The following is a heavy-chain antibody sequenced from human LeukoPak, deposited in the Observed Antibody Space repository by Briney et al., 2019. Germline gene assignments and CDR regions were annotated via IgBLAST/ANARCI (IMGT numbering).Heavy chain of an antibody. D-gene: IGHD3-16*01. CDR2: ISYDGSNK. V-gene: IGHV3-30*01. CDR3: ARLNLG. CDR1: GFTFSSYA. J-gene: IGHJ4*02. Sequence: GGSLRLSCTASGFTFSSYAMHWVRQAPGKGLEWVAVISYDGSNKYYADSVKGRFTISRDNSKNTLYLQMNSLRAEDTAVYYCARLNLGWGQGTLVTVSS.